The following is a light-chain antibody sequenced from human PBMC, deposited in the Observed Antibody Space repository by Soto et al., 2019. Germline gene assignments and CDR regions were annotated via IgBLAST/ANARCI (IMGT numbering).Light chain of an antibody. Sequence: QSALTQPPSASGSPGQSVTISCTGTTSDIGGFRYVSWYQQYPGKAPKLIISDVNKRPSGVPDRFSASKSGNTASLTVSGLQAEDEAEYYCSSYRDYNNYLVFGTGTKVTVL. CDR2: DVN. V-gene: IGLV2-8*01. CDR3: SSYRDYNNYLV. J-gene: IGLJ1*01. CDR1: TSDIGGFRY.